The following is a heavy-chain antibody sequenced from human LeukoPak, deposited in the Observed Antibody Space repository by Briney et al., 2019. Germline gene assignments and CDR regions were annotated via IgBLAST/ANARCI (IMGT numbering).Heavy chain of an antibody. D-gene: IGHD6-6*01. CDR3: AKDPSLYSSSSADY. Sequence: GGSLRLSCAASGFTFSSYPMSWVRQAPGKGLEWVSAISGSGGSTYYADSVKGRFTISRDNSKNTLYLQMNSLRAEDTAVYYCAKDPSLYSSSSADYWGQGTLVTVSS. J-gene: IGHJ4*02. V-gene: IGHV3-23*01. CDR2: ISGSGGST. CDR1: GFTFSSYP.